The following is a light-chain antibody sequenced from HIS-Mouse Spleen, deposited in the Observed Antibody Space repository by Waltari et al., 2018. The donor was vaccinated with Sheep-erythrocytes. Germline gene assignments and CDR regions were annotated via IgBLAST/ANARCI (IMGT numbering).Light chain of an antibody. V-gene: IGLV2-11*01. Sequence: QSALTQPRSVSGSPGQSVTISCTGTSSDFGGYNYVSWYQQHPGKAPKPMIYDVCKRPSVVPDRFSGSKSGNTASLTLSGTQAMDEADYYCQAWDSSTEVFGGGTKLTVL. J-gene: IGLJ2*01. CDR1: SSDFGGYNY. CDR2: DVC. CDR3: QAWDSSTEV.